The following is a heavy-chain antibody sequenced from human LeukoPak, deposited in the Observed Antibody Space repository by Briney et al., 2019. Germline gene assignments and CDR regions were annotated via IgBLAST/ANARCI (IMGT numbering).Heavy chain of an antibody. CDR1: GGSISSSSYY. V-gene: IGHV4-39*01. Sequence: SETLSLTCTVSGGSISSSSYYWAWIRQPAGKGLEWIGAVYHSGSSHFNPSLSSRLTISIDTSKNQFSLRLKSFSAADTAVYYCARSTVSKEGWFDPWGQGILVTVSS. CDR3: ARSTVSKEGWFDP. J-gene: IGHJ5*02. D-gene: IGHD4-17*01. CDR2: VYHSGSS.